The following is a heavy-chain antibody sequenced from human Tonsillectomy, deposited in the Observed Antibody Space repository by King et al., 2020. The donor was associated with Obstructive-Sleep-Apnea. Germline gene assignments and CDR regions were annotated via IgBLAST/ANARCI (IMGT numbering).Heavy chain of an antibody. CDR1: GFIFNNYA. Sequence: VQLVESGGGLVQPGGSLRLSCAASGFIFNNYAMSWVRQAPGKGLEWVSGISCSGGSTNYADSVKGRFTISRDNSKNTLYLQMTSLRAADTAIYYCAKRSPGSAYYCDYWGQGTLVTVSS. V-gene: IGHV3-23*04. CDR2: ISCSGGST. CDR3: AKRSPGSAYYCDY. J-gene: IGHJ4*02. D-gene: IGHD6-25*01.